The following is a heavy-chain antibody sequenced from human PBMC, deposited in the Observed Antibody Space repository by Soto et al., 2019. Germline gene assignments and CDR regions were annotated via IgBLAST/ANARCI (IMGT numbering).Heavy chain of an antibody. CDR3: ARAEQIYYFYYGMDV. D-gene: IGHD1-26*01. J-gene: IGHJ6*02. Sequence: ETLSLTCTVSGGSISSYYWSWIRQPPGKGLEWIGYIYYSGSTNYNPSLKSRVTISVDTSKNQFSLKLSSVTAADTAVYYCARAEQIYYFYYGMDVWGQGTTVTVSS. CDR1: GGSISSYY. V-gene: IGHV4-59*01. CDR2: IYYSGST.